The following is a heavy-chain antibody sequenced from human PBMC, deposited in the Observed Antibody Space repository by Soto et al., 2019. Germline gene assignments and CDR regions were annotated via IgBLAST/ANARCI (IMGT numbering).Heavy chain of an antibody. Sequence: ASVKVSCKASGYTFTSYDINWVRQATGQGLEWMGWMNPNSGNTGYAQKFQGRVTMTRNTSISTAYMELSSLRSEDTAVYYCASRYSSSSYYYYGMDVWGQGTTVTRLL. D-gene: IGHD6-6*01. CDR1: GYTFTSYD. CDR3: ASRYSSSSYYYYGMDV. CDR2: MNPNSGNT. J-gene: IGHJ6*02. V-gene: IGHV1-8*01.